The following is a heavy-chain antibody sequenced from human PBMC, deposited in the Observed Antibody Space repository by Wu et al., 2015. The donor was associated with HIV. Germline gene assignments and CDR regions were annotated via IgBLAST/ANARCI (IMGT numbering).Heavy chain of an antibody. CDR1: GYTFTGYY. Sequence: QVQLVQSGAEVKKPGASVKVSCKASGYTFTGYYMHWVRQAPGQGLEWMGWINPKSGETNYAQKLQGRVTMTRDTSISTVYVDLTRLTSDDTAVYYCATWVGGGSTSPPPARIAPTGWGQGTLVTVSS. CDR3: ATWVGGGSTSPPPARIAPTG. CDR2: INPKSGET. V-gene: IGHV1-2*02. J-gene: IGHJ4*02. D-gene: IGHD3-10*01.